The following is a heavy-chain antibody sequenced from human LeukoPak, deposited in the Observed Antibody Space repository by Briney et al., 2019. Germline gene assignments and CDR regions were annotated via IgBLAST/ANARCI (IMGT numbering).Heavy chain of an antibody. CDR2: IYYSGST. CDR1: GGSISSSSYY. J-gene: IGHJ4*02. Sequence: SETLSLTCTVSGGSISSSSYYWGWIRQPPGKGLEWIGSIYYSGSTYYNPSLKSRVTISVDTSKNQFSLKLSSVTAADTAVYYCARHSHLNSPYFDYWGQGTLVTVSS. V-gene: IGHV4-39*01. CDR3: ARHSHLNSPYFDY. D-gene: IGHD2/OR15-2a*01.